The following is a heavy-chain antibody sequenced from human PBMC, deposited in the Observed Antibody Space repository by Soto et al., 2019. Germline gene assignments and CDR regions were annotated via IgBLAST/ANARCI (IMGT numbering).Heavy chain of an antibody. Sequence: VQLVQSGAEVKKPGASVKISCTASGYTFTSFVLSWVRQAPGQGPEWMGWISPETDKATYAHKFQGRITMSTHTSASIAYMELRSLGYDDTAVYYCTRDMYCVSPPTMTAVDDWGQGTLVSVS. V-gene: IGHV1-18*01. D-gene: IGHD2-21*02. CDR3: TRDMYCVSPPTMTAVDD. CDR2: ISPETDKA. J-gene: IGHJ4*02. CDR1: GYTFTSFV.